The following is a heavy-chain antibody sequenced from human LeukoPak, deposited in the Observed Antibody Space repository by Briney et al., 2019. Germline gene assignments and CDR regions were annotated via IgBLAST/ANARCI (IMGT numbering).Heavy chain of an antibody. CDR3: ANLYVWGSYRCSMDV. J-gene: IGHJ6*03. V-gene: IGHV3-30*02. CDR1: GFTFSSYG. Sequence: SGGSLRLSCAASGFTFSSYGMHWVRQAPGKGLEWVAFIRYDGSNKYYAGSVSGRFTISRDNSKNTMYLQMNSLRAEDTAVYYCANLYVWGSYRCSMDVWGKGTTVTVSS. D-gene: IGHD3-16*02. CDR2: IRYDGSNK.